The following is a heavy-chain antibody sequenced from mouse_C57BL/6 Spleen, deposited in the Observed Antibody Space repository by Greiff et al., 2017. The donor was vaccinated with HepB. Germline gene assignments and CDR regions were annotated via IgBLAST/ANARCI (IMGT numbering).Heavy chain of an antibody. CDR1: GYTFTSYW. J-gene: IGHJ2*01. CDR2: IDPSDSET. CDR3: ARRSHSYYSNYSYYFDY. V-gene: IGHV1-52*01. D-gene: IGHD2-5*01. Sequence: VQLQQPGAELVRPGSSVKLSCKASGYTFTSYWMHWVKQRPIQGLEWIGNIDPSDSETHYNQKFKDKATLTVDKSSSTAYMQLSSLTSEYSAVYYCARRSHSYYSNYSYYFDYWGQGTTLTVSS.